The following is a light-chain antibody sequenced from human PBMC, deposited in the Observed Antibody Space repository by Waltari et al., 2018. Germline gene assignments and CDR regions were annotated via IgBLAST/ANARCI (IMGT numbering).Light chain of an antibody. CDR1: QSVGDW. J-gene: IGKJ2*01. CDR3: QQYQSSSNT. V-gene: IGKV1-5*03. Sequence: DIQMTQSPSILSASVGDIVTITGRASQSVGDWLAWYQQKPGEVPKLLIYKASKLESGVPPRFSGSGSGTEFTLTISSLQPVDFATYYCQQYQSSSNTFGQGTKLDIK. CDR2: KAS.